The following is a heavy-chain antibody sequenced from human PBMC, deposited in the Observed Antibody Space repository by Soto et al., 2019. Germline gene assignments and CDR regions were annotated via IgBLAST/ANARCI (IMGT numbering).Heavy chain of an antibody. CDR3: ARDPQYSSSSWDNWFDP. CDR1: GGTFSSYA. D-gene: IGHD6-6*01. V-gene: IGHV1-69*01. CDR2: IIPIFGTA. J-gene: IGHJ5*02. Sequence: QVQLVQSGAEVKKPGSSVKVSCKASGGTFSSYAISWERQAPGQGLEWMGGIIPIFGTANYAQKFQGRVTITADESTSTAYMELSSLRSEDTAVYYCARDPQYSSSSWDNWFDPWGQGTLVTVSS.